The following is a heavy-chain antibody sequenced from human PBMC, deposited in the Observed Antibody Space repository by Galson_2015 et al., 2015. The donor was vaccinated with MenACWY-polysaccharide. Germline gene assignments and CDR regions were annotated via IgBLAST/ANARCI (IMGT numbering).Heavy chain of an antibody. CDR3: ARASGYSSSWHGGDLGFFDY. CDR1: GYTFTGYY. CDR2: INPNSGGT. Sequence: SVKVSCKASGYTFTGYYMHWVRQAPGQGLEWMGWINPNSGGTNYAQKFQGRVTMTRDTSISTAYMELSRLRSDDTAVYYCARASGYSSSWHGGDLGFFDYWGQGTLVTVSS. D-gene: IGHD6-13*01. J-gene: IGHJ4*02. V-gene: IGHV1-2*02.